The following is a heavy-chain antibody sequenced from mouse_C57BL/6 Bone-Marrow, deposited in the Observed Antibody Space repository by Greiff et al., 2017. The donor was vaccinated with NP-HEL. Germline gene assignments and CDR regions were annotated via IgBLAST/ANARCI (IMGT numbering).Heavy chain of an antibody. D-gene: IGHD1-1*01. V-gene: IGHV1-5*01. Sequence: EVQLQQSGTVLARPGASVKMSCKTSDYTFTSYWMHWVKQRPGQGLEWIGAIYPGNSDTSYNQKFKGKAKLTAVTSASTAYMELSSLTNEDSAVYYCTSYAYAMDYWGQGTSGTVSS. CDR3: TSYAYAMDY. J-gene: IGHJ4*01. CDR2: IYPGNSDT. CDR1: DYTFTSYW.